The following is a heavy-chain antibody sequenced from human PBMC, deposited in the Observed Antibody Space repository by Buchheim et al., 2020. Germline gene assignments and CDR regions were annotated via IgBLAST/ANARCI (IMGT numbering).Heavy chain of an antibody. CDR1: GYSFTLYW. Sequence: EVQLVQSGAEVKKPGESLKISCKGSGYSFTLYWIAWVRQMPGKGLEYMGIIYPGDSDTRYSPSFQCQATFSADKSISTAYPQWASLKASDTAMYYCARVSSSSTLSPNYFYGVDVWGQGTT. V-gene: IGHV5-51*01. J-gene: IGHJ6*02. D-gene: IGHD6-13*01. CDR2: IYPGDSDT. CDR3: ARVSSSSTLSPNYFYGVDV.